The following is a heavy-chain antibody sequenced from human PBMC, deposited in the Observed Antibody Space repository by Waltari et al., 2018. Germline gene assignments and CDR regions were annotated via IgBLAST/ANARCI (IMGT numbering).Heavy chain of an antibody. Sequence: QVQLQQWGAGLLKPSETLSLTCAVYGGSFSGSYWSWIRQPPGKGLEWIGEINHSGSTYYNPSLKSRVTISVDTSKNQFSLKLSSVTAADTAVYYCARDSSSWYGNWFDPWGQGTLVTVSS. J-gene: IGHJ5*02. V-gene: IGHV4-34*01. D-gene: IGHD6-13*01. CDR3: ARDSSSWYGNWFDP. CDR1: GGSFSGSY. CDR2: INHSGST.